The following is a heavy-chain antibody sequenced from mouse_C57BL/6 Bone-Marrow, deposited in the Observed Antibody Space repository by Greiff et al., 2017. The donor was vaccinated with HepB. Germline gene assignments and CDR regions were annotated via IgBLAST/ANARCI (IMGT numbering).Heavy chain of an antibody. CDR1: GYTFTDYE. CDR2: IDPETGGT. J-gene: IGHJ3*01. V-gene: IGHV1-15*01. D-gene: IGHD1-1*01. Sequence: VQLQQSGAELVRPGASVTLSCKASGYTFTDYEMHWVKQTPVHGLEWIGAIDPETGGTAYNQKFKGKAILTADKSSSTAYMELRSLTSVDSAVYYCTAYYGSSSAWFAYWGQGTLVTVSA. CDR3: TAYYGSSSAWFAY.